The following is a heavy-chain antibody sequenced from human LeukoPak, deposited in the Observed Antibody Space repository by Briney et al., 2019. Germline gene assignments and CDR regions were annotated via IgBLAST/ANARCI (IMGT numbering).Heavy chain of an antibody. J-gene: IGHJ4*02. CDR2: ISASGGRT. CDR1: GFSFSSYA. CDR3: AKDGSFQSTTTMLMAITTTFDY. D-gene: IGHD3-22*01. Sequence: GGSLRLSCAAGGFSFSSYAMSWVRQAPGKGLEWVSAISASGGRTYYTDSVKGRFTISRDNSKNTLYLQMNSLRAEDTAVYYCAKDGSFQSTTTMLMAITTTFDYWGQGTLVIVSS. V-gene: IGHV3-23*01.